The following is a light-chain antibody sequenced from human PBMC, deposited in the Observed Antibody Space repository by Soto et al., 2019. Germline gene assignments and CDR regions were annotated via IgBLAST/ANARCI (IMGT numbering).Light chain of an antibody. CDR3: QSYDRSSLYV. CDR2: GDN. J-gene: IGLJ1*01. V-gene: IGLV6-57*02. CDR1: SGSVASNY. Sequence: NFMLTQPHSVSESPGKTVTISCTGSSGSVASNYVHWYQRRPGSAPTIVIYGDNQRPSGVPDRFSGSIDSSSNSASLTISRLKTEDEAVYFCQSYDRSSLYVFGTGTKLTAL.